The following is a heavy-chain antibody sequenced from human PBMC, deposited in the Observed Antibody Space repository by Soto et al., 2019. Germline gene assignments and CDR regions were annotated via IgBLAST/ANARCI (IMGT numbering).Heavy chain of an antibody. J-gene: IGHJ5*02. CDR1: GGSISSGGYY. Sequence: QVQLQESGPGLVKASQTLSLTCTVSGGSISSGGYYWSWIRQHPGKGLEWIGYIYNSGSTYYNPSLXSXXTISADSSTNQFSLKLSSVTAAATAVYYCARDPAPWGQGTLVTVSS. V-gene: IGHV4-31*03. CDR2: IYNSGST. CDR3: ARDPAP.